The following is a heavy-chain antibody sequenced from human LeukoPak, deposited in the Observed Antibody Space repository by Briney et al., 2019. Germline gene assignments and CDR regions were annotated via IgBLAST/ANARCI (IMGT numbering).Heavy chain of an antibody. CDR3: ARGKRDSSGYYMYYFDY. D-gene: IGHD3-22*01. Sequence: SETLSLTCTVSGASISSSLWSWIRQPPGKGLEWIGYNSYSGSTNYNPSLKSRVTISLDTSENQFSLKLSSVTAADTAVYYCARGKRDSSGYYMYYFDYWGQGTLVTVSS. CDR1: GASISSSL. CDR2: NSYSGST. V-gene: IGHV4-59*12. J-gene: IGHJ4*02.